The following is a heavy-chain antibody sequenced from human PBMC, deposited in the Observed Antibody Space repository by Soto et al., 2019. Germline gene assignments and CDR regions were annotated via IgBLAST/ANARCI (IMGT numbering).Heavy chain of an antibody. CDR2: IYYSGST. CDR1: GGSISSGGYY. Sequence: QVQLQESGPGLVKPSQTLSLTCTVSGGSISSGGYYWSWIRQHPGKGLEWIGYIYYSGSTYYNPSLKGRVTISVDTSKTQFSLKLRSVTAADTAVYYCARGEAEDCSHYGYPFNYWGQGTLVTVSS. CDR3: ARGEAEDCSHYGYPFNY. V-gene: IGHV4-31*03. J-gene: IGHJ4*02. D-gene: IGHD4-4*01.